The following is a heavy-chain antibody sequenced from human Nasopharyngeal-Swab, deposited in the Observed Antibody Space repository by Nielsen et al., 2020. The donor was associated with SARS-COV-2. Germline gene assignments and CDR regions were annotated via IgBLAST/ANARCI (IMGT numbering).Heavy chain of an antibody. V-gene: IGHV4-34*01. CDR1: GGSFSGYY. D-gene: IGHD3-22*01. CDR3: ARGHRSISMIVVVIATAHFYFDS. J-gene: IGHJ4*02. Sequence: SETLSLTCAVYGGSFSGYYWSWIRQPTGKGLEWIGEINHSGTTSYNPCLKSRVTISSDTSKNQFSLKLSSVTAADTAVYYCARGHRSISMIVVVIATAHFYFDSWGRGTLVTVTS. CDR2: INHSGTT.